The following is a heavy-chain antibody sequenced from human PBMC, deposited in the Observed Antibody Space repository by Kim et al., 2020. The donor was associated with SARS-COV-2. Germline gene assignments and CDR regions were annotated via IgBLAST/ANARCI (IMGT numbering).Heavy chain of an antibody. Sequence: GGSLRLSCAASGFTFSNAWMSWVRQAPGKGLEWVGRIKSKTDGGTTDYAAPVKGRFTISRDYSKNTLYLQMNSLKTEDTAVYYCTTGRNYDYIWGSYSLVGYWGQGTLVTVSS. CDR1: GFTFSNAW. CDR2: IKSKTDGGTT. D-gene: IGHD3-16*01. CDR3: TTGRNYDYIWGSYSLVGY. V-gene: IGHV3-15*01. J-gene: IGHJ4*02.